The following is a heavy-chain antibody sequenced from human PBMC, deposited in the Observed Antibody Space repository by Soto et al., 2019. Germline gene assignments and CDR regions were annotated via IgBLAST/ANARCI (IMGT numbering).Heavy chain of an antibody. CDR1: GFTFSSYG. J-gene: IGHJ6*02. CDR2: ISYDGSNK. Sequence: GGSLRLSCAASGFTFSSYGMHWVRQAPGKGLEWVAVISYDGSNKYYADSVKGRFTISRDNSKNTLYLQMNSLRAEDTAVYYCAKVLFGGGLVYSYSGRAVGGQGPRVPFPS. V-gene: IGHV3-30*18. CDR3: AKVLFGGGLVYSYSGRAV. D-gene: IGHD3-16*01.